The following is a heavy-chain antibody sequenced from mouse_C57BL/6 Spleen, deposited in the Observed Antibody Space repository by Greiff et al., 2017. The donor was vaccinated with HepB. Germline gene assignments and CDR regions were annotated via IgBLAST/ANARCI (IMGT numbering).Heavy chain of an antibody. J-gene: IGHJ1*03. Sequence: EVMLVESGGGLVQPGGSMKLSCVASGFTFSNYWMNWVRQSPEKGLEWVAQIRLKSDNYATHYAESVKGRFTISRDDSKSSVYLQMNNLRAEDTGIYYCTGDTPYFDVWGTGTTVTVSS. CDR2: IRLKSDNYAT. V-gene: IGHV6-3*01. CDR1: GFTFSNYW. CDR3: TGDTPYFDV.